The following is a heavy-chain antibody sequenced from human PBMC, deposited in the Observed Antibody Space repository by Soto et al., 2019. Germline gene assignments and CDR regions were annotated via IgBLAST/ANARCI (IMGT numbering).Heavy chain of an antibody. CDR1: GFTFSSYG. D-gene: IGHD2-15*01. J-gene: IGHJ3*02. Sequence: QVQLVESGGGVVQPGRSLRLSCAASGFTFSSYGMHWVRQAPGKGLEWVAVIWYDGSNKYYADSVKGRFTISRDNSKNTLYLQMNSLRAEDTAVYYCARDWCSGGSCYSDAFDIWGQGTMVTVSS. CDR2: IWYDGSNK. CDR3: ARDWCSGGSCYSDAFDI. V-gene: IGHV3-33*01.